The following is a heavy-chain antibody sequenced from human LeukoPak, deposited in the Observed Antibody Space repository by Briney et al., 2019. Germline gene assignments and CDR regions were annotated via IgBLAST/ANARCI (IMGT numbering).Heavy chain of an antibody. V-gene: IGHV3-7*01. CDR1: GFTFSSYW. D-gene: IGHD1-26*01. CDR3: ARDSGSGSYYTPSDY. CDR2: IKQDGSEK. J-gene: IGHJ4*02. Sequence: GGSLRLSCAASGFTFSSYWMSWVRQAPGKGLEWVANIKQDGSEKYYVDSVKGRFTISRDNAKNSLYLQMNSLRAEDTAVYYCARDSGSGSYYTPSDYWGQGTLVTVSS.